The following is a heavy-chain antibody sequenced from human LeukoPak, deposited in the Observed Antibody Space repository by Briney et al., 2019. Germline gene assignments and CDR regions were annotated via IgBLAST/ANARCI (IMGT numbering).Heavy chain of an antibody. D-gene: IGHD2-2*01. Sequence: ASVKVSCKASGYTFTGYYMHWVRQAPGQGLEGMGWINPNSGGTNYAQKFQGRVTMTRDTSISTAYMELSSLRSEDTAVYYCARVLCSSTSCYSSPWFDPWGQGTLVTVSS. CDR2: INPNSGGT. V-gene: IGHV1-2*02. CDR1: GYTFTGYY. CDR3: ARVLCSSTSCYSSPWFDP. J-gene: IGHJ5*02.